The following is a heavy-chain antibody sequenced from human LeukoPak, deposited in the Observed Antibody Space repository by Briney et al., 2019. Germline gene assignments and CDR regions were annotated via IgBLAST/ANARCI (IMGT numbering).Heavy chain of an antibody. D-gene: IGHD3-10*01. CDR2: ISSSSSYI. Sequence: ETLSLTCTVSGGSISSSSYYWGWIRQPPGKGLEWVSSISSSSSYIYYADSVKGRFTISRDNAKNSLYLQMNSLRAEDAAVYYCARGSGSYNYYYYGMDVWGQGTTVTVSS. V-gene: IGHV3-21*01. CDR3: ARGSGSYNYYYYGMDV. J-gene: IGHJ6*02. CDR1: GGSISSSS.